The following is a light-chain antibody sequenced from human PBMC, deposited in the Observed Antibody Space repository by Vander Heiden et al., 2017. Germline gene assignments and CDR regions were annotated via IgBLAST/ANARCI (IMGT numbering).Light chain of an antibody. CDR2: DDS. Sequence: SYVLTQPPSVSGAPGQTARITCGGNNIGTSTVPWYQQKSGQAPVLVVYDDSDRPSGIPERFSGSNSGNTPTLIISRVEAGDEADYYCQVWDSGSDHVVFGGGTKLTVL. J-gene: IGLJ2*01. CDR1: NIGTST. CDR3: QVWDSGSDHVV. V-gene: IGLV3-21*02.